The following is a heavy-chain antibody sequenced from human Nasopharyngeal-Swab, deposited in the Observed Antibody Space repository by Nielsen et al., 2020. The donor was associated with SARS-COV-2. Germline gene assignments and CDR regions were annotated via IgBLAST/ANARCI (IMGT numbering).Heavy chain of an antibody. J-gene: IGHJ4*02. Sequence: GESLKISCAASGFTFSSYAMSWVRQAPGKGLEWVSSISGSGGSTYYADSVKGRFTISRDNSKNTLYLQMNSLRAEDTAVYYCAKFAAPRYYYGSGSYYDNWGQGTLVTVSS. CDR1: GFTFSSYA. CDR2: ISGSGGST. CDR3: AKFAAPRYYYGSGSYYDN. V-gene: IGHV3-23*01. D-gene: IGHD3-10*01.